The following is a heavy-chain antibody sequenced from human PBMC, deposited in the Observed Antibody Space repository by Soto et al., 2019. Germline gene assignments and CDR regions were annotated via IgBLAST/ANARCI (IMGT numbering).Heavy chain of an antibody. V-gene: IGHV3-48*01. CDR1: GFTFSSYS. CDR2: ISSSSSTI. Sequence: PGGSLRLSCAASGFTFSSYSMNWVRQAPGKGLEWVSYISSSSSTIYYADSVKGRFTISRDNAKNSLYLQMNSLRAEDTAVYYCARHPERIAEIGGFVPWRQGTLVTVSS. CDR3: ARHPERIAEIGGFVP. D-gene: IGHD6-13*01. J-gene: IGHJ5*02.